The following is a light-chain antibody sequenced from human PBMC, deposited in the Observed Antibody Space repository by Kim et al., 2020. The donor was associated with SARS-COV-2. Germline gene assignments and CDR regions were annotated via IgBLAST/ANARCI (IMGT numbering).Light chain of an antibody. CDR3: QTWGTGSG. Sequence: QPVLTQSPSASASLGASVKLTCTLSSGHSSYAIAWHQQQPEQGTRSLMKLYSDGSHSKGDGIPDPFSGSSSGAERSLTISSLQSEDEADYYCQTWGTGSGFGAGTQLTVL. CDR1: SGHSSYA. J-gene: IGLJ7*01. CDR2: LYSDGSH. V-gene: IGLV4-69*01.